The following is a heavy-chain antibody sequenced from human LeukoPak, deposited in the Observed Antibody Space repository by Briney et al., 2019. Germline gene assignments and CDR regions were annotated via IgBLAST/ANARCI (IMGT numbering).Heavy chain of an antibody. CDR3: ARARGIAAAGDYFDY. CDR2: ISSSSSYI. Sequence: SGGSLRLSCAASGFTFSSYSMNWVRQAPGKGLEWVSSISSSSSYIYYADSVKGRFTISRDNAKNSLYLQMNSLRAEDTAVYYCARARGIAAAGDYFDYWGQGTLVTVSS. J-gene: IGHJ4*02. V-gene: IGHV3-21*01. D-gene: IGHD6-13*01. CDR1: GFTFSSYS.